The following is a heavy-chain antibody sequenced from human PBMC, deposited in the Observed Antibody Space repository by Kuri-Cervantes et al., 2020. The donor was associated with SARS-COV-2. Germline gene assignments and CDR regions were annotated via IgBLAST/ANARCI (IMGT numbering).Heavy chain of an antibody. D-gene: IGHD3-10*01. Sequence: ASVKVSCKASGYTFTSYDINWVRQATGQGLEWMGWINPDSGGTNYAQKFQGWVTMTRDTSISTAYMELSRLRSDDTAVYYCATSSMVRGVSDPRAYYYYYYYGMDVWGQGTTVTVSS. CDR2: INPDSGGT. CDR1: GYTFTSYD. V-gene: IGHV1-2*04. J-gene: IGHJ6*02. CDR3: ATSSMVRGVSDPRAYYYYYYYGMDV.